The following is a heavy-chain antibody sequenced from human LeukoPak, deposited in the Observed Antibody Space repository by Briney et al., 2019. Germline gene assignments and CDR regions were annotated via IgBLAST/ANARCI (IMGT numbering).Heavy chain of an antibody. CDR2: INHSGST. CDR3: ARRSGYSYVDY. J-gene: IGHJ4*02. CDR1: GHSLSGYS. V-gene: IGHV4-34*01. D-gene: IGHD5-18*01. Sequence: PSGTLSLTCAVYGHSLSGYSSRWFRQPPGKGLEWIGEINHSGSTNYNPSLKSRVTISVDTSKNQFSLKLSSVTAADTAVYYCARRSGYSYVDYWGQGTLVTVSS.